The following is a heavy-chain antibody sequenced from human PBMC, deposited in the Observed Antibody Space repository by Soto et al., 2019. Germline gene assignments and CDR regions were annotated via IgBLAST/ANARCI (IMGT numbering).Heavy chain of an antibody. CDR1: GYNFAVYW. Sequence: GESLRISCKGSGYNFAVYWIGWVRQMPGKGLEWMGMIYPGDSDTRYSPSFQGQVTISVDKSISTAYLQWSSLRASDTAMYYCARGWKVAGDAFDIWGQGTMVTVSS. CDR3: ARGWKVAGDAFDI. D-gene: IGHD1-1*01. CDR2: IYPGDSDT. V-gene: IGHV5-51*01. J-gene: IGHJ3*02.